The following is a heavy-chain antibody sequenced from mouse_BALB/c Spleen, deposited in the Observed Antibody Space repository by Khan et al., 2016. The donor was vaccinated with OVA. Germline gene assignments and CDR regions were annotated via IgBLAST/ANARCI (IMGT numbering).Heavy chain of an antibody. V-gene: IGHV3-2*02. CDR1: GYSITSDYA. CDR2: ISSTGST. CDR3: ARSLYCSYGYALDC. J-gene: IGHJ4*01. Sequence: EVQLVESGPGLVKPSQSLSLTCTVTGYSITSDYAWNWIRQFPGNKLEWMGYISSTGSTSYNPSLKSRISITRDISKNQFFLQLKSVTTEDTATYYCARSLYCSYGYALDCWGRGTSVTVSS. D-gene: IGHD2-12*01.